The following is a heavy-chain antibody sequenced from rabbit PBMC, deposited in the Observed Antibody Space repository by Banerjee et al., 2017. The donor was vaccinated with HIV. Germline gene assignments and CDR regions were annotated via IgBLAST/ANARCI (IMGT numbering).Heavy chain of an antibody. Sequence: QQQLVESGGGLVKPGASLTLTCKASGFSFSNKYVMCWVRQAPGKGLEWIACINTSSGNTVYASWAKGRFTISKTSSTTVTLQMTSLTAADTATYFCARDRPKSSGYLFDLWGQGTLVTVS. V-gene: IGHV1S45*01. CDR3: ARDRPKSSGYLFDL. CDR1: GFSFSNKYV. D-gene: IGHD1-1*01. CDR2: INTSSGNT. J-gene: IGHJ4*01.